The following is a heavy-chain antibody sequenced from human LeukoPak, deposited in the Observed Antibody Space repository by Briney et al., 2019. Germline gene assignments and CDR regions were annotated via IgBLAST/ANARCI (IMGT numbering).Heavy chain of an antibody. D-gene: IGHD5-12*01. CDR1: GFNFGNYA. CDR3: AKPLMAHDAFDI. CDR2: ISGSRGTT. V-gene: IGHV3-23*01. Sequence: GGSLRLSCAASGFNFGNYAMTWVRQAPGKGLEWVSAISGSRGTTYYADSVKGRFTISRDNSENTLYLQMNSLRAEDTAVYYCAKPLMAHDAFDIWGQGTMVTVSS. J-gene: IGHJ3*02.